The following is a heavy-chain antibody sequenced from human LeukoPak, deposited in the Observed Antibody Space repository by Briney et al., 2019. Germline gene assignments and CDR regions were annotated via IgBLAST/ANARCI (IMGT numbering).Heavy chain of an antibody. CDR3: ARADGDYRAFDI. CDR2: IYYSGST. D-gene: IGHD4-17*01. J-gene: IGHJ3*02. V-gene: IGHV4-30-4*01. CDR1: GGSISSGDYY. Sequence: SETLSLTCTVSGGSISSGDYYWSWIRQPPGKGLEWIGYIYYSGSTYYNPSLKSRVTISVDTSKNQFSLKLSSVTAADTAEYYCARADGDYRAFDIWGQGTMVTVSS.